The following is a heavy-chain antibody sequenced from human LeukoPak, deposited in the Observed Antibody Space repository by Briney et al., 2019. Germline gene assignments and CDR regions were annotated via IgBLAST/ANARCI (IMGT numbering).Heavy chain of an antibody. CDR3: AKNDGNLPYYYYYMDV. CDR1: GFTFSSYA. D-gene: IGHD1-1*01. Sequence: PGGSLRLSCAASGFTFSSYAMSWVRQAPGKGLEWVSAISGSGGSTYYADSVKGRFTISRDNSKNTLYLQMNSLRADDTAVYYCAKNDGNLPYYYYYMDVWGKGTTVTVSS. CDR2: ISGSGGST. V-gene: IGHV3-23*01. J-gene: IGHJ6*03.